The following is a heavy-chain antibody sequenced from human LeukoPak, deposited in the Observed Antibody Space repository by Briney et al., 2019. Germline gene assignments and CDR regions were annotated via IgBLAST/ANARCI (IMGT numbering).Heavy chain of an antibody. J-gene: IGHJ4*02. D-gene: IGHD6-19*01. CDR3: ARLGGPVQGSGWRESFITRDY. Sequence: SETLSLTCAIYGGSFSGYYWSWIRQPPGKGLEWIGRIYTSGSTNYNPSLKSRVTMSVDTSKNQFSLKLSSVTAADTAVYYCARLGGPVQGSGWRESFITRDYWGQGTLVTVSS. V-gene: IGHV4-59*10. CDR2: IYTSGST. CDR1: GGSFSGYY.